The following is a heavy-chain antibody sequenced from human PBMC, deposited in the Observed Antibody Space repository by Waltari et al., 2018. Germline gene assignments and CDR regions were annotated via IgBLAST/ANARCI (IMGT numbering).Heavy chain of an antibody. D-gene: IGHD7-27*01. CDR2: IYHSGST. J-gene: IGHJ3*02. V-gene: IGHV4-38-2*01. CDR3: AAGDIDAFDI. CDR1: GYSISSGYY. Sequence: QVQLQESGPGLVKPSETLSLTCAVSGYSISSGYYWGWIRQPPGKGLEWIGSIYHSGSTYYNPSLKSRVTRSVDTSKNQFSLKLSSVTAADMAVYYCAAGDIDAFDIWGQGTMVTVSS.